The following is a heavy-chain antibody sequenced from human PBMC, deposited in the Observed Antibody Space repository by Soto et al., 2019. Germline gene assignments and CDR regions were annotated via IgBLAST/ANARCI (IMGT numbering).Heavy chain of an antibody. CDR3: ARASGYSGSGRYYYGMDV. CDR1: GGSISSSSYY. CDR2: IYYSGST. J-gene: IGHJ6*02. D-gene: IGHD5-12*01. V-gene: IGHV4-39*07. Sequence: PSETLSLTCTVSGGSISSSSYYWGWIRQPPGKGLEWIGSIYYSGSTYYNPSLKSRVTISVDTSKNQFSLKLSSVTAADTAVYYCARASGYSGSGRYYYGMDVWGQGTTVTVSS.